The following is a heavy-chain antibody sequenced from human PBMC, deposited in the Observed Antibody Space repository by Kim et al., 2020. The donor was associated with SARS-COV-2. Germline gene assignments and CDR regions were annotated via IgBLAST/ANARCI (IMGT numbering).Heavy chain of an antibody. CDR3: ARGGDYGARGWFDP. J-gene: IGHJ5*02. Sequence: SETLSLTCTVSGGSISSYYWSWIRQPPGKGLEWIGYIYYSGSTNYNPSLKSRVTISVDTSKNQFSLKLSSVTAADTAVYYCARGGDYGARGWFDPWGQGTLVTVSS. D-gene: IGHD4-17*01. CDR1: GGSISSYY. CDR2: IYYSGST. V-gene: IGHV4-59*13.